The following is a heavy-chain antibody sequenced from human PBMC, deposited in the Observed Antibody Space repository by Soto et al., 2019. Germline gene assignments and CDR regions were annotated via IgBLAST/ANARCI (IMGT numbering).Heavy chain of an antibody. D-gene: IGHD3-3*01. J-gene: IGHJ6*02. Sequence: PGGSLRLSCAASGFTFDDYTMHWVRQAPGKGLEWVSLISWDGGSTYYADSVKGRFTISRDNSKNSLYLQMNSLRTEDTALYYCAKDIDMQGAAYYDFWSGYSYYYVMDVSGQGTTVTFSS. CDR1: GFTFDDYT. V-gene: IGHV3-43*01. CDR2: ISWDGGST. CDR3: AKDIDMQGAAYYDFWSGYSYYYVMDV.